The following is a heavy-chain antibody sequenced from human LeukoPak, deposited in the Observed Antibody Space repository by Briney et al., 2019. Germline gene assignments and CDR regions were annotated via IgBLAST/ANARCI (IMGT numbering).Heavy chain of an antibody. CDR1: GFTFSSYW. V-gene: IGHV3-7*02. CDR2: IKEDGSEK. D-gene: IGHD3-16*02. CDR3: ARARNTFGGVIVFDY. J-gene: IGHJ4*02. Sequence: GGSLRLSCGASGFTFSSYWMSWVRQVPGKGLEWVAKIKEDGSEKYYVDSVEGRFTISRDNAKNSLYLQMNSLRAEDTAVYYCARARNTFGGVIVFDYWSQGTLVTVSS.